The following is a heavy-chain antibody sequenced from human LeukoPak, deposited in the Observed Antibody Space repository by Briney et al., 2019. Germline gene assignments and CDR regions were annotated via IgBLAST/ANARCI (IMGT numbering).Heavy chain of an antibody. Sequence: SETLSLTCAVYGGSFSGYYWSWIRQPPGKGLEWIGEINHSGSTNYNPSLKSRVAISVDTSKNQFSLKLSSVTAADTAVYYCARATTRWELRPWGQGTLVTVSS. CDR2: INHSGST. D-gene: IGHD1-26*01. V-gene: IGHV4-34*01. J-gene: IGHJ5*02. CDR3: ARATTRWELRP. CDR1: GGSFSGYY.